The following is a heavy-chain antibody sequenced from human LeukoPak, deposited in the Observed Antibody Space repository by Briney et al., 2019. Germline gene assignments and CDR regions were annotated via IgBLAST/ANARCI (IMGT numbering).Heavy chain of an antibody. CDR1: GFTFSDTW. CDR2: IRSDGSDT. CDR3: ARDRRFKVTAARGFDP. D-gene: IGHD2-21*02. V-gene: IGHV3-74*01. Sequence: PGGSLRLSCAASGFTFSDTWMHWVRQAPGEGLVWVSRIRSDGSDTRYAESVKGRFTISRDNAKNTLYLQMNSLRAEDTAVYYCARDRRFKVTAARGFDPWGQGTLVTVSS. J-gene: IGHJ5*02.